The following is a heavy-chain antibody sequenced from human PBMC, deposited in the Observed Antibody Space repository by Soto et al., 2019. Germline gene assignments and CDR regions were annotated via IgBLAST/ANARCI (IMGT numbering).Heavy chain of an antibody. CDR3: ARIQWPYYDFWSGYYTENWFDP. CDR1: GFSLSNARMG. Sequence: QVTLKESGPVLVKPTETLTLTCTVSGFSLSNARMGVSWIRQPPGKALEWLAHIFSNDEKSYSTSLKSRLTISKDTSKSQVVLTMTNMDPVDTATYYCARIQWPYYDFWSGYYTENWFDPWGQGTLVTVSS. J-gene: IGHJ5*02. D-gene: IGHD3-3*01. V-gene: IGHV2-26*01. CDR2: IFSNDEK.